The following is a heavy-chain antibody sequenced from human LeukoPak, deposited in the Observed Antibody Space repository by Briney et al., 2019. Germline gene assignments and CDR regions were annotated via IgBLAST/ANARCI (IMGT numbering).Heavy chain of an antibody. CDR3: ARDSITMVRGPNWFDP. Sequence: PSETLSLTCTVSGGSISSYYWSWIRQPAGKGLEWIGCIYTSGSTNYNPSLKSRVTMSVDTSKNQFSLKLSSVTAADTAVYYCARDSITMVRGPNWFDPWGQGTLVTVSS. V-gene: IGHV4-4*07. CDR2: IYTSGST. CDR1: GGSISSYY. D-gene: IGHD3-10*01. J-gene: IGHJ5*02.